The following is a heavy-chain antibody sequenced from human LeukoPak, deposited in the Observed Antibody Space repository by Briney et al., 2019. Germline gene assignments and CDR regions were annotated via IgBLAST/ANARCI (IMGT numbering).Heavy chain of an antibody. CDR3: AREAPVTAVTLRGLYYFDY. J-gene: IGHJ4*02. Sequence: PSGTLSLTCIVSGGSIRNYYWSWIRQSPGKGLEWIGFISSSGSTNYNPSLKSRVTISADMSKNQFSLKFISVTAADTAVYYCAREAPVTAVTLRGLYYFDYWGQGTQVTVSS. D-gene: IGHD2-21*02. CDR2: ISSSGST. V-gene: IGHV4-59*01. CDR1: GGSIRNYY.